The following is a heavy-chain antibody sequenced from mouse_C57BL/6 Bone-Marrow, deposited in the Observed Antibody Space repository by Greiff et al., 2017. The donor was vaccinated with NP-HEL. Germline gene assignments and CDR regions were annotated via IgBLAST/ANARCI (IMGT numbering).Heavy chain of an antibody. CDR3: ARVDWYFDV. V-gene: IGHV3-6*01. J-gene: IGHJ1*03. CDR2: ISYDGSN. CDR1: GYSITSGYY. Sequence: DVQLVESGPGLVKPSQSLSLTCSVTGYSITSGYYWNWIRQFPGNKLEWMGYISYDGSNNYNPSLKNRISITRDTSKNQFFLKLNAVTTEDTATYYCARVDWYFDVWGTGTTVTVSS.